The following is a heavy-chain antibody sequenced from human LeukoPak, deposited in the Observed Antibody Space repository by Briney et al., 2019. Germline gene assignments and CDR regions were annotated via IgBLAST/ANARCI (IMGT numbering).Heavy chain of an antibody. J-gene: IGHJ2*01. V-gene: IGHV3-7*01. CDR2: IKPDGSEK. CDR3: ARDHSWNFDL. Sequence: GGSLRPSCAASGFTISNSWMAWVRLAPGKGLEWVATIKPDGSEKYYIDSVKGRLTISRDNAKNSLYLQMNSLGVEDTALYYCARDHSWNFDLWGRGTQVTVSS. CDR1: GFTISNSW.